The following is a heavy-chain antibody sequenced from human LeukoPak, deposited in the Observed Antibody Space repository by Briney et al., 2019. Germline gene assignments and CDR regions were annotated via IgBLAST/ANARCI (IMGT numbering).Heavy chain of an antibody. CDR2: IRSKADGGTT. Sequence: GGSLRLSCTASGFTFGDYAMIWFRQAPGKGLEWVGFIRSKADGGTTEYAASVKGRFTISRDDSKSIAYLQMNSLKTEDTAVYYCTRDTLLRYFDWFVPFDYWGQGTLVTVSS. J-gene: IGHJ4*02. V-gene: IGHV3-49*03. D-gene: IGHD3-9*01. CDR1: GFTFGDYA. CDR3: TRDTLLRYFDWFVPFDY.